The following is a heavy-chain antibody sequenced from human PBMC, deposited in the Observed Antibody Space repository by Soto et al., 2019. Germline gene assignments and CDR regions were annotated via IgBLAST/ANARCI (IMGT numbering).Heavy chain of an antibody. CDR3: ARHGRYVAHYFDY. J-gene: IGHJ4*02. Sequence: PSETLSLTCTVSGGSISSSSYYWGWIRQPPGKGLERIGSIYYSGSTYYNPSLKSRVTISIDTSKNQFSLKLSSVTAADTAVYYCARHGRYVAHYFDYWGQGTLVTVSS. D-gene: IGHD5-12*01. CDR1: GGSISSSSYY. V-gene: IGHV4-39*01. CDR2: IYYSGST.